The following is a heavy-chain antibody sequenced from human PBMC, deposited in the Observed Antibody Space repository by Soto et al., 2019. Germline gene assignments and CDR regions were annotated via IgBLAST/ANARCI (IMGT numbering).Heavy chain of an antibody. Sequence: SVKVSCKASGYTFTSYGISWVRQAPGQGLEWMGRIIPILGIANYAQKFQGRVTITADKSTSTAYMELSSLRSEDTAVYYCARGIVVVAATPDAFDIWGQGTMVTVSS. CDR2: IIPILGIA. V-gene: IGHV1-69*04. CDR1: GYTFTSYG. CDR3: ARGIVVVAATPDAFDI. D-gene: IGHD2-15*01. J-gene: IGHJ3*02.